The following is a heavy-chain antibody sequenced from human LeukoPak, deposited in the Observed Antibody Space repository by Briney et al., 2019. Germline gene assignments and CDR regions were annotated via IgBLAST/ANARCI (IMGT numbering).Heavy chain of an antibody. V-gene: IGHV3-23*01. CDR1: GFMFSSYA. Sequence: PGGSLRLSCAASGFMFSSYAMSWVRQAPGKGLEWVSSISGGGSNTYFADSVKGRFSVSRDNSTNTLYLQMTSLRAEDTATYYCAKGCRSANCDEGRWFDPWGQGTLVIVSS. D-gene: IGHD2-2*01. CDR2: ISGGGSNT. CDR3: AKGCRSANCDEGRWFDP. J-gene: IGHJ5*02.